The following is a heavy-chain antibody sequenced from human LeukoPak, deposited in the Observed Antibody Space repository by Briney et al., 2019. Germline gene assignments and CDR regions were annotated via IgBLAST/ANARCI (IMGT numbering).Heavy chain of an antibody. J-gene: IGHJ4*02. Sequence: GGSLRLSCAASGITFSYYWMSWVRQAPGRGLEWVANIKQDGTVQYYLDSVRGRFTISRDNGKNSLYLQMNKLRADDRAVYYCARASSRGGYCKSTSCSYFFDSWGQGTLVTVSS. V-gene: IGHV3-7*01. D-gene: IGHD2-2*01. CDR1: GITFSYYW. CDR3: ARASSRGGYCKSTSCSYFFDS. CDR2: IKQDGTVQ.